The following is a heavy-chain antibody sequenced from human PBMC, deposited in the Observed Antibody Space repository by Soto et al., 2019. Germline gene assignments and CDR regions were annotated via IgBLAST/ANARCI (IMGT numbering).Heavy chain of an antibody. J-gene: IGHJ6*03. Sequence: QVQLQQWGAGLLKPSETLSLTCAVYGGSFSGYYWSWIHQPPGKGLEWIGEINHSGSTNYNPSLKSRVTISVDTSKNQFSLKLSSVTAADTAVYYCARGGSGYDFKTEYYYYYYMDVWGKGTTVTVSS. CDR2: INHSGST. D-gene: IGHD5-12*01. V-gene: IGHV4-34*01. CDR3: ARGGSGYDFKTEYYYYYYMDV. CDR1: GGSFSGYY.